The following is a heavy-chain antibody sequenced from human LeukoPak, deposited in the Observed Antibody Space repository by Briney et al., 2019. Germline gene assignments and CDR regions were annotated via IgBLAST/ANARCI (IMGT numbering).Heavy chain of an antibody. D-gene: IGHD3-10*01. CDR3: AKVGMVRGVISVSDYYYMDV. V-gene: IGHV3-23*01. Sequence: GGSLRLSCAASGFTFSSYAMSWVRQAPGKGLEWVSAISGSGGSTYYADSVKGRFTISRDNSKNTLYLQMNSLRAEDTAVYYCAKVGMVRGVISVSDYYYMDVWGKGTTVTVSS. CDR1: GFTFSSYA. CDR2: ISGSGGST. J-gene: IGHJ6*03.